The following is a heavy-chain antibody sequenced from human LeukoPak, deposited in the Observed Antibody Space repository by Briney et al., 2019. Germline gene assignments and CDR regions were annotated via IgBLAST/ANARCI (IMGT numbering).Heavy chain of an antibody. CDR1: GLTFSSHW. V-gene: IGHV3-74*01. J-gene: IGHJ4*02. Sequence: GGSLRLSCTASGLTFSSHWMHWVRQAPGKGLVWVSRITNDGSSTTYADSVKGRFTISRDNAKNMLYLQVNSLRAEDTAVYYCAIVYGDPEDYWGQGTLVTVSS. D-gene: IGHD4-17*01. CDR2: ITNDGSST. CDR3: AIVYGDPEDY.